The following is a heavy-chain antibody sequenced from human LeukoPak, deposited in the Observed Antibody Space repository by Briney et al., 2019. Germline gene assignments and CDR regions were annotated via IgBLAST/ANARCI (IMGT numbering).Heavy chain of an antibody. V-gene: IGHV3-23*01. J-gene: IGHJ5*02. CDR3: AKSPSLAVAARA. CDR2: ISGSGGST. D-gene: IGHD6-19*01. CDR1: GFTFSSYA. Sequence: GGSLSLSCAASGFTFSSYAMSWVRQAPGKGLEWVSAISGSGGSTYYADSVKGRFTISRDNSKNTLYLQMNSLRAEDTAVYYCAKSPSLAVAARAWGQGTLVTVSS.